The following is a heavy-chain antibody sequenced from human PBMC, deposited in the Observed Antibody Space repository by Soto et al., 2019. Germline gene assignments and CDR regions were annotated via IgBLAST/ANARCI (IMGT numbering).Heavy chain of an antibody. CDR3: ARGGVGTEYSNYYLDY. D-gene: IGHD4-4*01. CDR2: IYYSGST. Sequence: QVQLQESGPGLVKPSQTLSLTCTVSGGSISSGGYYWSWIRQHPGKGLEWIGYIYYSGSTYYNPSLKSRVTISVDPSKNQFSLKLSSVTAADTAVYYCARGGVGTEYSNYYLDYWGQGTLVTVSS. V-gene: IGHV4-31*03. J-gene: IGHJ4*02. CDR1: GGSISSGGYY.